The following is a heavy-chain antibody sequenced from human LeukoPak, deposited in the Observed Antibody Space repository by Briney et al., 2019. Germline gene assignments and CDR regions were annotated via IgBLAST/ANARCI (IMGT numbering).Heavy chain of an antibody. J-gene: IGHJ6*02. CDR3: ARDADSSGWYLPYYYYYGMDV. V-gene: IGHV3-33*08. D-gene: IGHD6-19*01. Sequence: GGSLRLSCAASGVTFSSYGMHWGGEAAGKGVEGGAGIWYDGSNKYYADSVKGRVTISRENSKNRLYLHMNSLRAEDTAVYYCARDADSSGWYLPYYYYYGMDVWGQGTTVTVSS. CDR2: IWYDGSNK. CDR1: GVTFSSYG.